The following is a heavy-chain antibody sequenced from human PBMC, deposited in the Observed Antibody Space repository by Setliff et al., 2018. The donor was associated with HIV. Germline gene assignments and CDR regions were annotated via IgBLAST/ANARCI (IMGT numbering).Heavy chain of an antibody. CDR3: ARLFQWMSFAFDI. Sequence: SETLSLTCAVYGGSFSGYYWGWIRQPPGKGLEWIVSIYYSGNTYYNPSLKTRVTMSVDTSKNHFSLQLRSVTAADTAVYYCARLFQWMSFAFDIWGQGTMVTVSS. J-gene: IGHJ3*02. D-gene: IGHD5-12*01. V-gene: IGHV4-39*02. CDR2: IYYSGNT. CDR1: GGSFSGYY.